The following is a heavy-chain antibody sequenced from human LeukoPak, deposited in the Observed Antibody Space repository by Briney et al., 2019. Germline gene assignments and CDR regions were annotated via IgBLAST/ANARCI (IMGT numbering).Heavy chain of an antibody. CDR3: AKDPYRASSGLVDY. J-gene: IGHJ4*02. CDR1: GFTFSNYA. CDR2: ISGSGGTT. V-gene: IGHV3-23*01. D-gene: IGHD5-12*01. Sequence: SGGSLRLSCATSGFTFSNYAVSWVRQAPGKGLEWVSSISGSGGTTYYADSVKGRFTISRDNSKNTLYLQMTSLRAEDTAVYYCAKDPYRASSGLVDYWGQGTLVTVSS.